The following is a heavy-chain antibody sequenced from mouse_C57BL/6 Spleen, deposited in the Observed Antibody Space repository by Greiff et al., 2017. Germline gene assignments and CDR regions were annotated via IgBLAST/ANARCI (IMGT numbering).Heavy chain of an antibody. V-gene: IGHV1-81*01. D-gene: IGHD1-1*01. CDR3: ARGSLYGSSYWYFDV. Sequence: QVHVKQSGAELARPGASVKLSCKASGYTFTSYGISWVKQRTGQGLEWIGEIYPRSGNTYYNEKFKGKATLTADKSSSTAYMELRSLTSEDSAVYFCARGSLYGSSYWYFDVWGTGTTVTVSS. CDR2: IYPRSGNT. CDR1: GYTFTSYG. J-gene: IGHJ1*03.